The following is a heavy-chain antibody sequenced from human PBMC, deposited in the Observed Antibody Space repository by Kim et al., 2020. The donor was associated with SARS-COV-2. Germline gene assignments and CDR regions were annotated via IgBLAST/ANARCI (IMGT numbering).Heavy chain of an antibody. J-gene: IGHJ4*02. D-gene: IGHD5-18*01. V-gene: IGHV4-39*01. CDR1: GGSISSSSYY. CDR2: IYYSGST. Sequence: SETLSLTCTVSGGSISSSSYYWGWIRQPPGKGLEWIGSIYYSGSTYYNPSLKSRVTISVDTSKNQFSLKLSSVTAADTAVYYCARLRGAGRGYSYGLDGVYWGQGTLVTVSS. CDR3: ARLRGAGRGYSYGLDGVY.